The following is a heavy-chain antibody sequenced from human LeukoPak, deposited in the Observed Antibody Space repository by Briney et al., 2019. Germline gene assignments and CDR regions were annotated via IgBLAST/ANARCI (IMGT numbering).Heavy chain of an antibody. D-gene: IGHD6-19*01. CDR1: GGSFSGYY. CDR3: ARDSSAFAGWFDP. CDR2: IYYSGST. J-gene: IGHJ5*02. V-gene: IGHV4-59*01. Sequence: SETLSLTCAVYGGSFSGYYWSWIRQPPGEGLEWIGYIYYSGSTNYNPSLKSRVTISVDTSKNQFSLKLTSVTAADTAVYYCARDSSAFAGWFDPWGQGTLVTVSS.